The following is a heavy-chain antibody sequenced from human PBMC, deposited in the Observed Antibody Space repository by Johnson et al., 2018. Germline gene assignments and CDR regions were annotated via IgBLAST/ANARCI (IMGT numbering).Heavy chain of an antibody. CDR1: GFTFGPYW. V-gene: IGHV3-74*01. CDR3: ARDLGPSYYYDTRNDAFDI. CDR2: INSEGTTT. Sequence: EVQLVESGGGLVQPGGSXRLSCVASGFTFGPYWMHWVRQAPGKGLVWVSHINSEGTTTIYADSVKGRFPIPRDNSKNTLYLQMNRPRAEDTAVYYCARDLGPSYYYDTRNDAFDIWGQGTMVTVSS. J-gene: IGHJ3*02. D-gene: IGHD3-22*01.